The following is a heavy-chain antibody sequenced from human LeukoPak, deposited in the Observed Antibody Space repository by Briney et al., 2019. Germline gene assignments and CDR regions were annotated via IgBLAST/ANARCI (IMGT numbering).Heavy chain of an antibody. Sequence: PSETLSLTCAAYGGSFSGYYWSWIRQPPGKGLEWIGEINHSGSTNYNPSLKSRVTISVDTSKNQFSLKLSSVTAADTAVYYCAITRYNWNDGDYYYYMDVWGKGTTVTVSS. CDR3: AITRYNWNDGDYYYYMDV. CDR2: INHSGST. V-gene: IGHV4-34*01. D-gene: IGHD1-20*01. CDR1: GGSFSGYY. J-gene: IGHJ6*03.